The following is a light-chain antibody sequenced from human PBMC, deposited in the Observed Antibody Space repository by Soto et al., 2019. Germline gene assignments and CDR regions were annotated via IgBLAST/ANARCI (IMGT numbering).Light chain of an antibody. Sequence: EIVLTQSPATLSLSPGERATLSCRASQSVSGYLAWYQQKPGQAPRLLMYDASNRATGIPARFSGSGSGPDFTVPINSPGPGDFAVYYCQQRSNWPSTFGGGTKVEIK. CDR3: QQRSNWPST. CDR2: DAS. V-gene: IGKV3-11*01. CDR1: QSVSGY. J-gene: IGKJ4*01.